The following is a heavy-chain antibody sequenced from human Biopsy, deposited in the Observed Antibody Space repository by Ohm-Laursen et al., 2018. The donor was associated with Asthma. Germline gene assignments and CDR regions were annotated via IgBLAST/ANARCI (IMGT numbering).Heavy chain of an antibody. V-gene: IGHV3-48*04. CDR3: ARDSYSSGLYDDFES. J-gene: IGHJ4*02. Sequence: SLRLSCSASGFTFSSHWMHWVRQSPGKGLEWISYINGKSNSIEYADSVKGRFTISRDNAKNSLYLQMNSLRAEDTAVYYCARDSYSSGLYDDFESWGQGTLVTVSS. CDR1: GFTFSSHW. CDR2: INGKSNSI. D-gene: IGHD6-19*01.